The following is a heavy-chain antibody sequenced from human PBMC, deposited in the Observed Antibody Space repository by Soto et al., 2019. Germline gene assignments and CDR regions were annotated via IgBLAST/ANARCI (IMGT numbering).Heavy chain of an antibody. V-gene: IGHV3-7*01. CDR3: ARAGVEGSGSYYNPLRSYYYYYYMDV. D-gene: IGHD3-10*01. CDR1: GFTFSSYW. Sequence: GGSLRLSCAASGFTFSSYWMSWVRQAPGKGLEWVANIKQDGSEKYYVDSVKGRFTISRDNAKNSLYLQMNSLRAEDTAVYYCARAGVEGSGSYYNPLRSYYYYYYMDVWGKGTTVTVSS. J-gene: IGHJ6*03. CDR2: IKQDGSEK.